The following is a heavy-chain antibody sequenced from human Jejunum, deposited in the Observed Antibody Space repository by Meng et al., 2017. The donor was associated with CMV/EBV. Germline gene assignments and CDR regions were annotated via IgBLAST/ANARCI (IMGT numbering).Heavy chain of an antibody. CDR1: GFTVSTYC. CDR2: IGSGSAII. Sequence: FAASGFTVSTYCMSWVRQAPGKGLGWVSYIGSGSAIIYYADSVKGRFTISRDNAKSSLYLQMNSLRAEDTALYYCARAGWAAIGYWGQGTVVTVSS. V-gene: IGHV3-48*04. D-gene: IGHD2-2*01. J-gene: IGHJ4*02. CDR3: ARAGWAAIGY.